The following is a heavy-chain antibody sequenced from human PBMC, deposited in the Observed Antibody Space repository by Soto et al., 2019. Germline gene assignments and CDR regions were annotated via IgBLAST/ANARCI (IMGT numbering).Heavy chain of an antibody. J-gene: IGHJ4*02. D-gene: IGHD2-2*01. CDR3: ARLRTYCSSTSCYEVVLDY. CDR2: IYYSGST. Sequence: WIRKKTGKGLEWIGYIYYSGSTNYNPSLKSRVTISVDTSKNQFSLKLSSVTAADTAVYYCARLRTYCSSTSCYEVVLDYWGQGTLVTVSS. V-gene: IGHV4-59*08.